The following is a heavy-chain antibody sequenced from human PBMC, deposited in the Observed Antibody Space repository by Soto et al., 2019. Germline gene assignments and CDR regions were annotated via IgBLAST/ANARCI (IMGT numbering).Heavy chain of an antibody. Sequence: GGALRLSCAASGFTFNIYGMHWVRQAPDKGLEWVALISYDGSNQYYADSVKGRFTISRDNSKNTLFLQMNSLRADDTAVYYCAKDQASGQGSFDSWGQGTLVTVSS. V-gene: IGHV3-30*18. J-gene: IGHJ4*02. CDR1: GFTFNIYG. CDR3: AKDQASGQGSFDS. CDR2: ISYDGSNQ.